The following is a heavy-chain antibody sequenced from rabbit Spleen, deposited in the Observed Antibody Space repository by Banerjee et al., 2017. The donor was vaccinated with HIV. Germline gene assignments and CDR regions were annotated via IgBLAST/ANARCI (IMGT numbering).Heavy chain of an antibody. Sequence: QEQLEESGGDLVKPGASLTLTCTASGFSFSSSSWICWVRQAPGKGLEWIACIDTNDGDTDYANWPKGRFTISKTSSTTVTLQMTSLTAADTATYFCARRNVYLDYGMDLWGPGTLVTVS. CDR2: IDTNDGDT. CDR3: ARRNVYLDYGMDL. D-gene: IGHD1-1*01. J-gene: IGHJ6*01. V-gene: IGHV1S45*01. CDR1: GFSFSSSSW.